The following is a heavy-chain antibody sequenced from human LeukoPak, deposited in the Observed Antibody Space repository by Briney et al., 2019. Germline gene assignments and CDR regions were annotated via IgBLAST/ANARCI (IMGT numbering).Heavy chain of an antibody. J-gene: IGHJ3*02. CDR3: ATPHTFGDEPFDM. D-gene: IGHD3-10*01. V-gene: IGHV5-51*01. CDR1: GYSFTSYW. CDR2: IYPGDSDT. Sequence: GESLKISCKTSGYSFTSYWIGWGRQMPGKGLEWMGIIYPGDSDTRYSPSFQGQVTISADKSISTAYLQWSSLKASDTAMYYCATPHTFGDEPFDMWGQGTMVIVSS.